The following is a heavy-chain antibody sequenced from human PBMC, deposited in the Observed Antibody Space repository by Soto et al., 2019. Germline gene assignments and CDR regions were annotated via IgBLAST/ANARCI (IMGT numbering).Heavy chain of an antibody. CDR2: ISAYNGNT. J-gene: IGHJ6*02. Sequence: QVQLVQSGGEVKKPGASVKVSCKTSGYSFTTYGISWVRQAPGQGLEWMGWISAYNGNTNYAQKLQDRVTMTTDTPTSTAYMELRSLRSDDTAVYYCAREGPAPYYYYGMHVWGQGSTVTVSS. V-gene: IGHV1-18*01. CDR3: AREGPAPYYYYGMHV. CDR1: GYSFTTYG.